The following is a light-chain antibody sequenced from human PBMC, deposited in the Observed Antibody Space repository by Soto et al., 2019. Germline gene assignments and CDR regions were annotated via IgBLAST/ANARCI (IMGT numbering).Light chain of an antibody. Sequence: QSVLTQPASVSGSPGQSITISCTGTSSDVGGYKYVSWYQHHPGKVPKLMIYEVSNRPSGVSNRFSGSKSGNTASLSISGLQAEDEADYYCSSYTSSSTLVFGGGTKLTVL. CDR2: EVS. J-gene: IGLJ2*01. CDR3: SSYTSSSTLV. V-gene: IGLV2-14*01. CDR1: SSDVGGYKY.